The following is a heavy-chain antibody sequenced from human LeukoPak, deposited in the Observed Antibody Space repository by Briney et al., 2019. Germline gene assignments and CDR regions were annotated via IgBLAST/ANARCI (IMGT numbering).Heavy chain of an antibody. CDR3: ASSKAPPYCSSTSCAKRGYYGMDV. D-gene: IGHD2-2*01. CDR2: INHSGST. CDR1: GGSFSGYY. J-gene: IGHJ6*02. V-gene: IGHV4-34*01. Sequence: SETLSLTCAVYGGSFSGYYWSWIRQPPGKGLEWIGEINHSGSTNYNPSLKSRVTISVDTSKNQFSLKLSSVTAADTAVYYCASSKAPPYCSSTSCAKRGYYGMDVWGQGTTVTVSS.